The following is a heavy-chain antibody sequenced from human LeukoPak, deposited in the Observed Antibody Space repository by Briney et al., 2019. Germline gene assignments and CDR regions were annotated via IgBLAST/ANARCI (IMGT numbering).Heavy chain of an antibody. V-gene: IGHV1-69*04. Sequence: ASVKVSCKASGYTFTSYYMHWVRQAPGQGLEWMGRIIPILGIANYAQKFQGRVTITADKSTSTAYMELSSLRSEDTAVYYCAREDSSSSGPPAYWGQGTLVTVSS. J-gene: IGHJ4*02. CDR3: AREDSSSSGPPAY. D-gene: IGHD6-6*01. CDR1: GYTFTSYY. CDR2: IIPILGIA.